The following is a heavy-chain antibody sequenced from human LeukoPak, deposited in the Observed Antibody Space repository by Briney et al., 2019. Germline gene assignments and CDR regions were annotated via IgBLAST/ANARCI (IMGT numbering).Heavy chain of an antibody. D-gene: IGHD2-2*01. V-gene: IGHV4-39*07. CDR3: ARVSPPAATYYYGMDV. CDR2: IYYSGST. Sequence: SETLSLTCTVSGGSISSSSYYWGWIRQPPGKGLEWIGSIYYSGSTYYNPSLKSRVTISVDTSKNQFSLELSSVTAADTAVYYCARVSPPAATYYYGMDVWGQGTTVTVSS. CDR1: GGSISSSSYY. J-gene: IGHJ6*02.